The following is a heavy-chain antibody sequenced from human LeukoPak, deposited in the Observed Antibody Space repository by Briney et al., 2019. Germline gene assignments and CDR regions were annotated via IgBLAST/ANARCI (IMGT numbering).Heavy chain of an antibody. CDR3: ARASRAARSDAFDI. Sequence: SETLSLTCTVSGGSISSYYWSWIRQPPGKGLEWIGYIYYSGSTNYNPSLKSRVTISVDTSKNQFSLKLSSVTAADTAVYYCARASRAARSDAFDIWGQGTMVTVSS. CDR1: GGSISSYY. V-gene: IGHV4-59*08. J-gene: IGHJ3*02. D-gene: IGHD6-6*01. CDR2: IYYSGST.